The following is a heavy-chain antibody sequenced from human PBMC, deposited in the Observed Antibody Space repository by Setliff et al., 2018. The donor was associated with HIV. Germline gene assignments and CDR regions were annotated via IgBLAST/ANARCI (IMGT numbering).Heavy chain of an antibody. V-gene: IGHV4-34*01. CDR2: INHSGGT. J-gene: IGHJ3*02. CDR3: ASAGAWQRNALDI. D-gene: IGHD5-12*01. CDR1: GGSFSGYY. Sequence: SETLSLTCAVYGGSFSGYYWSWIRQPPGKGLEWIGEINHSGGTNYNPSLKSRVTISVDTSKNQFSLKLRSVTAADTAVYYCASAGAWQRNALDIWGQGTMVTVSS.